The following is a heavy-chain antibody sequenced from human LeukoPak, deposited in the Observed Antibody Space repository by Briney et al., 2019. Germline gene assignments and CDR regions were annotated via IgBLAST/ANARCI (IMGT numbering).Heavy chain of an antibody. Sequence: SQTLSLTCTVSGGSISSGGYYWSWIRQPPGKGLEWIGYIYHSGSTYYNPSLKSRVTISVDTSKNQFSLKLSSVTAADTAVYYCAREFLVPGPYFDYWGQGTLVTVSS. V-gene: IGHV4-30-2*01. CDR2: IYHSGST. J-gene: IGHJ4*02. CDR1: GGSISSGGYY. D-gene: IGHD1-26*01. CDR3: AREFLVPGPYFDY.